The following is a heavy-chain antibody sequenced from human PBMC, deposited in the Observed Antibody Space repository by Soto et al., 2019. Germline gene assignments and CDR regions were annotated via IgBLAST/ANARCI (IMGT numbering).Heavy chain of an antibody. CDR1: GASISSDDYY. V-gene: IGHV4-31*03. J-gene: IGHJ4*02. CDR2: IHYTGTT. Sequence: QVQLQESAPGLVKPSQTLSLTCTVSGASISSDDYYWSWIRQPPGKGLEWIGYIHYTGTTWYNSSLQSRVTILIDTPESQFSLKLSSVTAADTAVYYCARRAVGSGREFDFWGQGALATVSP. CDR3: ARRAVGSGREFDF. D-gene: IGHD3-10*01.